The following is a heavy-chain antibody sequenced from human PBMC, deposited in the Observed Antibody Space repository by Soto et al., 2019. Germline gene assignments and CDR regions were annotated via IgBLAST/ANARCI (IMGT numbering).Heavy chain of an antibody. CDR3: ARDGYSSTWKKEYYYYGMDV. CDR1: GYTFTSYG. V-gene: IGHV1-18*01. D-gene: IGHD6-13*01. CDR2: ISAYNGNT. J-gene: IGHJ6*02. Sequence: GASVKVSCKASGYTFTSYGISWVRQAPGQGLEWMGWISAYNGNTNYAQKLQGRVTMTTDTSTSTAYMELRSLRSDDTAVYYCARDGYSSTWKKEYYYYGMDVWGQGTTVTVSS.